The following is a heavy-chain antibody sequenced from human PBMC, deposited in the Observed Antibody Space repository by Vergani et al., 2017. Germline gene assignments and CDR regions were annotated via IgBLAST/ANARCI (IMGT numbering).Heavy chain of an antibody. D-gene: IGHD6-6*01. CDR2: ISYDGSNK. J-gene: IGHJ6*03. V-gene: IGHV3-30-3*01. CDR3: ARENTGIAARPNLHYYYYYMGV. CDR1: GFTFSSYA. Sequence: QVQLVESGGGVVQPGRSLRLSCAASGFTFSSYAMHWVRQAPGKGLEWVAVISYDGSNKYYADSVKGRFTISRDNSKNTLYLQMNSLRAEDTAVYYCARENTGIAARPNLHYYYYYMGVWGKGTTVTVSS.